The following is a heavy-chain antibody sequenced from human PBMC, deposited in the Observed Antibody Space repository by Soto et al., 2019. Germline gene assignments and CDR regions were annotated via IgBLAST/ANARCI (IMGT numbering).Heavy chain of an antibody. D-gene: IGHD6-19*01. CDR3: VSDRVVAGIGEVDY. J-gene: IGHJ4*02. CDR2: ISYDGSNK. Sequence: QVQLEESGGGVVQPGRSLRLSCAASGFTFSSHAMHWVRQAPGKGLEWVAVISYDGSNKYYADSVKGRFTISRDNSKNTLHLQMDSLRPEDTAVYHCVSDRVVAGIGEVDYWGQGTLVTVSS. V-gene: IGHV3-30-3*01. CDR1: GFTFSSHA.